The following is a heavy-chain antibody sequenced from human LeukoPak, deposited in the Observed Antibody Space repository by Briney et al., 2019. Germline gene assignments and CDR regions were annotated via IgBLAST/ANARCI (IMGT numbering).Heavy chain of an antibody. CDR3: ARDLYSSGWYGFDP. J-gene: IGHJ5*02. V-gene: IGHV3-21*01. CDR2: ISSSSSYI. CDR1: VFSFSSYS. Sequence: GGSLRLSCAPSVFSFSSYSMNCVRQAPGKGLEWVSSISSSSSYIYYADSVKGRFTISRDNAKNSLYLQMNSLRAEDTAVYYCARDLYSSGWYGFDPWGQGTLVTVSS. D-gene: IGHD6-19*01.